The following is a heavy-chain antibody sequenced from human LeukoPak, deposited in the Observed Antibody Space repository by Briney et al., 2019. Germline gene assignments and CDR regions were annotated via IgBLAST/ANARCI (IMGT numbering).Heavy chain of an antibody. CDR2: ISGSGLRR. V-gene: IGHV3-23*01. D-gene: IGHD3-3*01. CDR3: AKRSGGPSPFDY. J-gene: IGHJ4*02. CDR1: GFTFSSYA. Sequence: GGSLRLSCAASGFTFSSYAMSWVRQAPGKGLEWVSDISGSGLRRNYADSVKGRFTISRDNSKNTLYLQMNSLRAEDTAVYYCAKRSGGPSPFDYWGQGTLVTVSS.